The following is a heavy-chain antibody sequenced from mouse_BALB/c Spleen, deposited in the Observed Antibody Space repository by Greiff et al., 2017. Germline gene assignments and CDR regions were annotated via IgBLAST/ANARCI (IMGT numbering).Heavy chain of an antibody. V-gene: IGHV1-80*01. CDR3: ARNWVPYAMDY. D-gene: IGHD4-1*01. J-gene: IGHJ4*01. CDR1: GYAFSSYW. Sequence: VKLVESGAELVRPGSSVKISCKASGYAFSSYWMNWVKQRPGQGLEWIGQIYPGDGDTNYNGKFKGKATLTADKSSSTAYMQLSSLTSEDSAVYFCARNWVPYAMDYWGQGTSVTVSS. CDR2: IYPGDGDT.